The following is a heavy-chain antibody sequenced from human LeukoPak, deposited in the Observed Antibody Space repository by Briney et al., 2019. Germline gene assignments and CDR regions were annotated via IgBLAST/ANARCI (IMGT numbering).Heavy chain of an antibody. CDR1: GFTFSSYS. CDR2: ISSSSSYI. V-gene: IGHV3-21*01. D-gene: IGHD3-22*01. CDR3: ARDRRITYYYDSSGYSHFDY. J-gene: IGHJ4*02. Sequence: KSGGSLRLSCAASGFTFSSYSMNWVRQAPGKGLEWVSSISSSSSYIYYADSVKGRFTISRDNAKNSLYLQMNSLRAEDTAVYYCARDRRITYYYDSSGYSHFDYWGQGTLVTVSS.